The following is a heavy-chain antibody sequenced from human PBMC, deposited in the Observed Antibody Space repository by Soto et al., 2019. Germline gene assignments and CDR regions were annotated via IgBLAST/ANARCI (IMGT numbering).Heavy chain of an antibody. D-gene: IGHD1-7*01. J-gene: IGHJ4*02. V-gene: IGHV3-23*01. CDR2: ISGSGGST. CDR1: GFTFSSYA. Sequence: PGGSLRLSCAAPGFTFSSYAMSWVRQAPGKGLEWVSAISGSGGSTYYADSVKGRFTISRDNSKNTLYLQMNSLRAEDTAVYYCAKDWYNWNYVSYFDYWGQGTLVTVSS. CDR3: AKDWYNWNYVSYFDY.